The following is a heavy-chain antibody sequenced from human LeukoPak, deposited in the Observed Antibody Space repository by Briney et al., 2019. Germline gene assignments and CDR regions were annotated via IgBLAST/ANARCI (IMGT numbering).Heavy chain of an antibody. CDR1: GFTFSSYG. J-gene: IGHJ5*02. Sequence: GSLRLSCAASGFTFSSYGMHWVRQAPGKGLEGVAFIRYDGSNKYYADSVKGRFTISRDNSKNTLYLQMNSLRAEDTAVYYCAKVVVVVAAPPYNWFDPWGQGTLVTVSS. CDR3: AKVVVVVAAPPYNWFDP. D-gene: IGHD2-15*01. CDR2: IRYDGSNK. V-gene: IGHV3-30*02.